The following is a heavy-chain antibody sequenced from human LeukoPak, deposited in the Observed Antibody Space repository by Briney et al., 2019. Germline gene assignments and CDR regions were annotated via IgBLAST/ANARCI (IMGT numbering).Heavy chain of an antibody. CDR1: GGSFSGYY. V-gene: IGHV4-34*01. Sequence: SETLSLTCAVYGGSFSGYYWSWIRQPPGKGLEWIGEINHSGSTNYNPSLKSRVTISVDTSKNQFSLKLSSVTAADTAVYYCARHAVKRVSFLRYFDWLPNNWFDPWGQGTLVTVSS. CDR3: ARHAVKRVSFLRYFDWLPNNWFDP. D-gene: IGHD3-9*01. CDR2: INHSGST. J-gene: IGHJ5*02.